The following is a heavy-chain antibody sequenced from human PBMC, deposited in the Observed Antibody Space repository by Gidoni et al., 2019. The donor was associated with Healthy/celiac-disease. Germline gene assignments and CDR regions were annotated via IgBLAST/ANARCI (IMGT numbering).Heavy chain of an antibody. CDR3: ARHHCSGGSCYFYPSYYYYMDV. CDR2: IYYSGST. CDR1: GGSISSSSYY. V-gene: IGHV4-39*01. D-gene: IGHD2-15*01. Sequence: QLQLQESGPGLVKPSETLSLTCTVSGGSISSSSYYWCWIRQPPGKGLEWIGSIYYSGSTYSNPSLKSRVTISVDTSKNQFSLKLSSVTAADTAVYYCARHHCSGGSCYFYPSYYYYMDVWGKGTTVTVSS. J-gene: IGHJ6*03.